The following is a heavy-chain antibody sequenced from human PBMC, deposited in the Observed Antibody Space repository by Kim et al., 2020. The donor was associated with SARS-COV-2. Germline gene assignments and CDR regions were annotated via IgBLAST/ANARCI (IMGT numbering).Heavy chain of an antibody. CDR1: GFTLSDYY. J-gene: IGHJ6*02. Sequence: GGSLILSCGASGFTLSDYYMIWIRHAPGKGLEWVSDISSSSSYTNYADSVKGRFTISRDKAKNSLYLQINSLRAEDTAVYYRAIEGNYYYGMDVWVPGT. CDR3: AIEGNYYYGMDV. CDR2: ISSSSSYT. V-gene: IGHV3-11*05.